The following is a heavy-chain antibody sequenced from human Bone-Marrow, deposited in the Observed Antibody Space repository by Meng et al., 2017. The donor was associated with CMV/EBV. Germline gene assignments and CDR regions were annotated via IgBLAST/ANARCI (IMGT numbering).Heavy chain of an antibody. CDR2: INHSGST. D-gene: IGHD3-3*01. V-gene: IGHV4-34*01. J-gene: IGHJ4*02. CDR3: ARGDFWSGYYTGRLFDY. CDR1: GGSFSGYY. Sequence: SETLSLTCAVYGGSFSGYYWSWIRQPPGKGLEWIGEINHSGSTNYNPSLKSRVTISVDTSKNQFSLKLSSVTAADTAVYYCARGDFWSGYYTGRLFDYWGQGTRVTGSS.